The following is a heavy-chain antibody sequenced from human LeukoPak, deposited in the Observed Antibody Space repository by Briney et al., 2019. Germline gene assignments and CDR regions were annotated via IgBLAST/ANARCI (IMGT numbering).Heavy chain of an antibody. D-gene: IGHD2-21*02. CDR3: ARVGYCGGDCYPFDY. V-gene: IGHV4-34*01. CDR2: INHSGST. Sequence: SETLSLTCAVYGGSFSGYCWSWIRQPPGKGLEWIGEINHSGSTNYNPSLKSRVTISVDTSRNSFSLELSSVTAADTAVYYCARVGYCGGDCYPFDYWGQGTLTTISS. J-gene: IGHJ4*02. CDR1: GGSFSGYC.